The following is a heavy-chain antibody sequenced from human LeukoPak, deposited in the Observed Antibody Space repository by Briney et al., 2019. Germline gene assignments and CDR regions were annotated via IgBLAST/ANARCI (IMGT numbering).Heavy chain of an antibody. CDR1: GDSVSGNIVA. J-gene: IGHJ4*02. CDR3: ARGSSGSFDY. V-gene: IGHV6-1*01. CDR2: TNYKSKWYN. Sequence: SQTLSLTCDISGDSVSGNIVAWNWIRQSPSRGLEWLGRTNYKSKWYNDYAVSVRGRITINPDTSKNRFSLQLDSVTPEDTAVYYCARGSSGSFDYWGQGTLVTVSS. D-gene: IGHD6-19*01.